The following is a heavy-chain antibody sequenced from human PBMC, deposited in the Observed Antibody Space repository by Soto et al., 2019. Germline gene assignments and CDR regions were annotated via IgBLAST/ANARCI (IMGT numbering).Heavy chain of an antibody. CDR3: ARGLGIGSNWFDP. Sequence: ASVNVYCKAAGYAFTIYAMHWVRQATGQGLEWMGWMNPNSGNTGYAQKFQGRVTMTRNTSISTAYMELSSLRSEDTAVYYCARGLGIGSNWFDPWGQGTLVTVSS. CDR1: GYAFTIYA. CDR2: MNPNSGNT. J-gene: IGHJ5*02. V-gene: IGHV1-8*02. D-gene: IGHD2-21*01.